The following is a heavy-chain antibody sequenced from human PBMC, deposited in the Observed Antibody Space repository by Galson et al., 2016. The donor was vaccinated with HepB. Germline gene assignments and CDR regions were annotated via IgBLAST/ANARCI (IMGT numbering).Heavy chain of an antibody. D-gene: IGHD5-12*01. V-gene: IGHV1-2*02. CDR1: GYTFADYY. CDR2: IGPHNASA. J-gene: IGHJ3*01. CDR3: ARGGLTQSGYDSGAFDS. Sequence: SVKVSCKASGEASGYTFADYYIHWVRQAPGQGLEWMGWIGPHNASADVAQVLQGRVTLTTDSSITTAYMEVDSLTSDDTALYFCARGGLTQSGYDSGAFDSWGQGTLVTVSS.